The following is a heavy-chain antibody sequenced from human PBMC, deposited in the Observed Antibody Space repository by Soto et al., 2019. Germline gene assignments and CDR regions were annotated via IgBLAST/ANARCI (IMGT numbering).Heavy chain of an antibody. CDR2: ISYDGSNK. CDR1: GFTFSSYA. J-gene: IGHJ4*02. D-gene: IGHD3-9*01. CDR3: ARDGRTDIWTGYYMGVFAY. Sequence: PGGSLRLSCEASGFTFSSYAMHWVRQAPGKGLEWVAVISYDGSNKYYADSVKGRFTISRDNSKNTLYLQMNSLRAEDTAVFYCARDGRTDIWTGYYMGVFAYGGKGTLVTVPS. V-gene: IGHV3-30-3*01.